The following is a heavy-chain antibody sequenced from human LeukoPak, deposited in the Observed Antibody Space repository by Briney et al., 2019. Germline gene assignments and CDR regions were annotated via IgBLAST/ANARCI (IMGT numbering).Heavy chain of an antibody. CDR3: ARRLTQYDCFDP. CDR1: GDSVSSNSVT. D-gene: IGHD2-2*01. Sequence: SQTLSLTCAISGDSVSSNSVTWNWIRQSPSRGLEWLGRTHYRSTWYNDYAVSVRGRITVNPDTSKNQFSLHLNSVTPEDTAVYYCARRLTQYDCFDPWGQGILVTVSS. J-gene: IGHJ5*02. V-gene: IGHV6-1*01. CDR2: THYRSTWYN.